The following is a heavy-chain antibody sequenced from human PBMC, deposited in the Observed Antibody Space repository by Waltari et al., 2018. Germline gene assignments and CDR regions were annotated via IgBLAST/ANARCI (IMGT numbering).Heavy chain of an antibody. Sequence: EVQLLESGGGLVQPGGSLRLSCAASGFTFSSYAMSWVRQAPGKGLEWVSVIYSGGSSTYYADSVKGRFTISRDNSKNTLYLQMNSLRAEDTAVYYCAKDRPGGGTFGYWGQGTLVTVSS. D-gene: IGHD1-1*01. J-gene: IGHJ4*02. CDR1: GFTFSSYA. CDR2: IYSGGSST. CDR3: AKDRPGGGTFGY. V-gene: IGHV3-23*03.